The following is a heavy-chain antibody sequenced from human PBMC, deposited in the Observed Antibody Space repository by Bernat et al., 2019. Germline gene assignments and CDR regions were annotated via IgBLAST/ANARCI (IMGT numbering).Heavy chain of an antibody. Sequence: QVQLVQSGAEVKKPGASVKVSCKASGYTFTSYAMHWVRQAPGQRLEWMGWINAGNGNTKYSQKFQGRVTITRDTSASTAYMELSSLRSEDTVVYYCARPNDKYSSCWFHSNRRAEYFQHWGQGTLVTVSS. D-gene: IGHD6-19*01. J-gene: IGHJ1*01. CDR3: ARPNDKYSSCWFHSNRRAEYFQH. CDR2: INAGNGNT. V-gene: IGHV1-3*01. CDR1: GYTFTSYA.